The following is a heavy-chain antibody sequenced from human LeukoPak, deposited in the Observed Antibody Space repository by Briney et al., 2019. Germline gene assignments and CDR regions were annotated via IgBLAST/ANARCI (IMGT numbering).Heavy chain of an antibody. CDR2: ISDSGGGT. CDR3: AKRGVVIRVILVGFHKEAYYFDS. V-gene: IGHV3-23*01. Sequence: PGGSLRLSCAVSGITLSNYGMSWVRQAPGKGLEWVAGISDSGGGTNYADSVKGRFTISRDSPRNTLYLQMNSLRPEDMAVYFCAKRGVVIRVILVGFHKEAYYFDSWGQGALVTVSS. CDR1: GITLSNYG. D-gene: IGHD3-22*01. J-gene: IGHJ4*02.